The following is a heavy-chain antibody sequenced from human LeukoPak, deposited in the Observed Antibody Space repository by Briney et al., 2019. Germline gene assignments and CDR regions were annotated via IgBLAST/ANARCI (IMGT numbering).Heavy chain of an antibody. J-gene: IGHJ4*02. CDR1: GYTFTSYG. CDR3: ARAKAYCGGDCYRPYCFDY. D-gene: IGHD2-21*02. CDR2: ISAYNGNT. V-gene: IGHV1-18*01. Sequence: ASVKVSCKASGYTFTSYGISWVRQAPGQGLEWMGWISAYNGNTNYAQKLQGRVTMTTDTSTSTAYMELRSLRSDDTAVYYCARAKAYCGGDCYRPYCFDYWGQGTLVTVSS.